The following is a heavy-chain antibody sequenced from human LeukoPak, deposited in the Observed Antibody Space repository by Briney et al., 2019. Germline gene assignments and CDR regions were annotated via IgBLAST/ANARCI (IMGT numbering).Heavy chain of an antibody. D-gene: IGHD3-9*01. CDR2: ITSGGDYI. V-gene: IGHV3-21*01. CDR3: ARGHYDVLAASYKWTPDY. Sequence: PGGSLRLSCAASGFSVSRNYMSWVRQAPGKGLEWVSSITSGGDYIYYADSVKGRFTTSRDNAKNSLSLQLNSLRVEDTAVYYCARGHYDVLAASYKWTPDYWGQGTLVTVSS. CDR1: GFSVSRNY. J-gene: IGHJ4*02.